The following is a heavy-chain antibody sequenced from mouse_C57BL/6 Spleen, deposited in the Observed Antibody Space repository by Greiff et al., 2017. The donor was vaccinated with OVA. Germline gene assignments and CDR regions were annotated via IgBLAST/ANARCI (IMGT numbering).Heavy chain of an antibody. J-gene: IGHJ4*01. CDR3: AREGVRGAMDY. CDR1: GYTFTSYW. V-gene: IGHV1-69*01. Sequence: VKLQQPGAELVMPGASVKLSCKASGYTFTSYWMHWVKQRPGQGLEWIGEIDPSDSYTNYNQKFKGKSTLTVDKSSSTAYMQLSSLTSEDSAVYYCAREGVRGAMDYWGQGTSVTVSS. D-gene: IGHD2-2*01. CDR2: IDPSDSYT.